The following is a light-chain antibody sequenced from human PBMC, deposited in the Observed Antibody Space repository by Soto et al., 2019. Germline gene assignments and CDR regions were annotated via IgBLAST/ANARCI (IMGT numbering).Light chain of an antibody. Sequence: QSALTQPASVSGSPGQSITISCTGTSSDVGNYNLVSWFQQHPGKAPKLMIFEGSKRPSGVSTRFSGSKSGNTASLTISGLQTEDDADYYCCSYVGRGLYVFGTGTKVTVL. V-gene: IGLV2-23*01. CDR3: CSYVGRGLYV. CDR2: EGS. CDR1: SSDVGNYNL. J-gene: IGLJ1*01.